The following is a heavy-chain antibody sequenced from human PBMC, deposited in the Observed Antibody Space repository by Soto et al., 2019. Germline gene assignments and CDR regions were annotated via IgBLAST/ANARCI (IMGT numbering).Heavy chain of an antibody. CDR1: GFTFSSYS. J-gene: IGHJ4*02. CDR2: ISSSSSYK. V-gene: IGHV3-21*01. Sequence: GGSLRLSCAASGFTFSSYSMNWVRQAPGKGLEWVSSISSSSSYKYYADSVKGRFTISRDNAKNSLYLQMNSLRAEDTSLYYCVKGEYYYDTTGYYPFDHWGQGTLVTVSS. D-gene: IGHD3-22*01. CDR3: VKGEYYYDTTGYYPFDH.